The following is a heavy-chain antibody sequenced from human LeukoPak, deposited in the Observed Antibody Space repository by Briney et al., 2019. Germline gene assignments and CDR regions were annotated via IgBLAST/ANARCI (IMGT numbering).Heavy chain of an antibody. V-gene: IGHV3-33*06. J-gene: IGHJ4*02. CDR3: AKDTYYGSGSSDY. CDR1: GFTFSSYG. CDR2: IWYDGSNK. D-gene: IGHD3-10*01. Sequence: GRSLRLSCAASGFTFSSYGMHWVRQAPGKGLEWVAVIWYDGSNKYYADSVKGRFTISRDNSKNTLYLQMNSLRAEDTAVYYCAKDTYYGSGSSDYRGQGTLVTVSS.